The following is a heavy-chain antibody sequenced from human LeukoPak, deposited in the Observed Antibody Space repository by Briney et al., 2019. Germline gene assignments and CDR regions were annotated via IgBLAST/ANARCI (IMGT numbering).Heavy chain of an antibody. V-gene: IGHV4-59*12. Sequence: SETLSLTCNVSGGSISAYYWSWIRQPPGKGLEYMGYIYYSGSTDYNPSFKSRITISVDKSKNQFSLKLSSVTAADTAVYYCAGDGDRTSWYYYWGQGTLVTVSS. J-gene: IGHJ4*02. D-gene: IGHD6-13*01. CDR1: GGSISAYY. CDR2: IYYSGST. CDR3: AGDGDRTSWYYY.